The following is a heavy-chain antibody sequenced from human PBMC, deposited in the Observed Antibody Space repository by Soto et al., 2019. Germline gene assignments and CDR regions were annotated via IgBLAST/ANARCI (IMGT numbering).Heavy chain of an antibody. Sequence: GASVKVSCKVSGYTLTELSMHWVRQAPGKGLEWMGGFDPEDGETIYAQKFQGRVTMTEDTSTDTAYMELSSLRSEDTAVYYCATINDFWSGYSYFDYWGQGTLVTVPQ. CDR1: GYTLTELS. CDR3: ATINDFWSGYSYFDY. CDR2: FDPEDGET. J-gene: IGHJ4*02. D-gene: IGHD3-3*01. V-gene: IGHV1-24*01.